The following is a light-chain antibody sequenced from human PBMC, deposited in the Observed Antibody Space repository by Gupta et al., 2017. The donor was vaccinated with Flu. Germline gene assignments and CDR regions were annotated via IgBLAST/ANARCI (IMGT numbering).Light chain of an antibody. J-gene: IGLJ2*01. CDR2: QVS. Sequence: QSALTQPASVSGSPGQSLTISCTGTANDIGAYNYVSWYQQHPGKAPKFMIYQVSNRPSGVSDRFSGSKSGNTASLTISGLQAEDEADYYCSSYTTSNTEVFGGGTKLTVL. CDR3: SSYTTSNTEV. CDR1: ANDIGAYNY. V-gene: IGLV2-14*01.